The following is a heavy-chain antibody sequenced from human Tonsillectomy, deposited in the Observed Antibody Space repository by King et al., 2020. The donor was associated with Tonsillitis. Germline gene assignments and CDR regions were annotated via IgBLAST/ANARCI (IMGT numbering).Heavy chain of an antibody. D-gene: IGHD6-13*01. J-gene: IGHJ4*02. Sequence: QLVQSGAEVKEPGSSVKVSCKASGGTFSKYAISWVRQAPGQGLEWMGRIIPILGIANYAQKFQRRVTITADKSTRAAYMELSNLRSEDTAIYYCARETTLIATTGSYLDYWSQGTLVTVSS. CDR2: IIPILGIA. CDR3: ARETTLIATTGSYLDY. V-gene: IGHV1-69*04. CDR1: GGTFSKYA.